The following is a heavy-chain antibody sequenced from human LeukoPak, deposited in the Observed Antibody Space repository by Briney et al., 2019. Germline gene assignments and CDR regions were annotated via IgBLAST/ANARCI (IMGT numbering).Heavy chain of an antibody. CDR3: ARLDSSSWYDAFDI. CDR2: IYYSGST. Sequence: SETLSLTCTVSGGSISSYYWSWLRQPPGKGLEWIGYIYYSGSTNYNPSLKSRVTISVDTSKNQFSLKLTSVTAADTAVYYCARLDSSSWYDAFDIWGQGTMVTVSS. CDR1: GGSISSYY. J-gene: IGHJ3*02. V-gene: IGHV4-59*08. D-gene: IGHD6-13*01.